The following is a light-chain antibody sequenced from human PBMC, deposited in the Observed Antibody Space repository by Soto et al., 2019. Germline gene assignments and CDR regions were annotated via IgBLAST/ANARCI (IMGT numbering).Light chain of an antibody. V-gene: IGLV2-23*02. CDR1: SSDVGSYNL. CDR3: CSYAGSSTHVV. J-gene: IGLJ2*01. Sequence: QSVLTQPASVSGSPGQSITISCTGTSSDVGSYNLDSWYQQHPGKAPKLMIYEVSKRPSGVSNRFSGSKSGNTASLTISGLQAEDEADYYCCSYAGSSTHVVFGGGTKLTVL. CDR2: EVS.